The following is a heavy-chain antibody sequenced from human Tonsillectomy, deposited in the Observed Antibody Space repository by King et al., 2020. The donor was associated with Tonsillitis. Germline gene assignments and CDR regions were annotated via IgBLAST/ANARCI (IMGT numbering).Heavy chain of an antibody. CDR3: ASDPNWGSGY. Sequence: VQLVESGGGLVKPGGSLRLSCVASGFTFSNHDMSWIRQAPGKGLEWVSTISASRRSLSYADSVRGRFTISTDNAKNSLYHQMNSLRDDDTAIYYCASDPNWGSGYWGQGTLVTVSS. J-gene: IGHJ4*02. D-gene: IGHD7-27*01. V-gene: IGHV3-21*06. CDR1: GFTFSNHD. CDR2: ISASRRSL.